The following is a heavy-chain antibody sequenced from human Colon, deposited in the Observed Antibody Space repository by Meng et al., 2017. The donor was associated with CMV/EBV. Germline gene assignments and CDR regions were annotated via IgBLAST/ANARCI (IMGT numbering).Heavy chain of an antibody. CDR1: GFTFSNFYT. V-gene: IGHV3-21*01. CDR3: ARAPLVGSIGSCSGDTCYFDY. Sequence: GESLKTSCVGPGFTFSNFYTMHWVRQAPGRGLECVSSVSSSSTYIYHADSARRRFTISRDNAKTSLYLQMNSRRAGDTAVYYCARAPLVGSIGSCSGDTCYFDYWGQGTLVTVSS. CDR2: VSSSSTYI. J-gene: IGHJ4*02. D-gene: IGHD2-15*01.